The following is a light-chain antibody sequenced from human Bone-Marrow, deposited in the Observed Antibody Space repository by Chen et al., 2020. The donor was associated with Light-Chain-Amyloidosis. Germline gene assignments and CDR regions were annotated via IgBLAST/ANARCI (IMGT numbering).Light chain of an antibody. V-gene: IGLV2-14*01. Sequence: ALPQPPSVSGSPVQSITISCTGTSSDVGGDNHVSWYQQHPDKAPKLMIYEVTNRPSWVPDRVSGSKSDNTASLTISGLQTEDEADYFCSSYTITNTLVFGSGTRVTVL. CDR3: SSYTITNTLV. CDR2: EVT. J-gene: IGLJ1*01. CDR1: SSDVGGDNH.